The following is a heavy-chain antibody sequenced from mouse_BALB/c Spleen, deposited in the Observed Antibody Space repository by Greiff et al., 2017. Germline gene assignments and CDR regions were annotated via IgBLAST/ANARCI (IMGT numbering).Heavy chain of an antibody. CDR3: ARSRSLSYYGSSYWYFDV. J-gene: IGHJ1*01. CDR2: IWSGGST. Sequence: VHLVESGPGLVQPSQSLSITCTVSGFSLTSYGVHWVRQSPGKGLEWLGVIWSGGSTDYNAAFISRLSISKDNSKSQVFFKMNSLQADDTAIYYCARSRSLSYYGSSYWYFDVWGAGTTVTVSS. D-gene: IGHD1-1*01. V-gene: IGHV2-4-1*01. CDR1: GFSLTSYG.